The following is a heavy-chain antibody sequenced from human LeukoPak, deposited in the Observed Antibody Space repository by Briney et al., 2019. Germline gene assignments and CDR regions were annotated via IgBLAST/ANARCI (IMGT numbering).Heavy chain of an antibody. CDR1: GGSISSSSYY. CDR3: ASGSYYNIHYFDY. Sequence: SETLSLTCTVSGGSISSSSYYWGWIRQPPGKGLEWIGSIYYSGSTYYNPSLKSRVTISVDTSKNQFSLKLSSVTAADTAVYYCASGSYYNIHYFDYWGQGTLVTVSS. J-gene: IGHJ4*02. D-gene: IGHD3-10*01. CDR2: IYYSGST. V-gene: IGHV4-39*01.